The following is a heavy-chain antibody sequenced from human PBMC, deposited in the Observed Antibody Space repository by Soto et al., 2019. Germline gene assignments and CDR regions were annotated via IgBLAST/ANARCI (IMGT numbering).Heavy chain of an antibody. CDR2: INSDGSST. V-gene: IGHV3-74*01. CDR1: GFTFSSYW. CDR3: AMGGSRNWELDL. D-gene: IGHD1-26*01. J-gene: IGHJ2*01. Sequence: EVQLVESGGGLVQPGGSLRLSCAASGFTFSSYWMHWVRQAPGKGLVWVSRINSDGSSTSYADSVKGRFTISRDNAKNTLDLQIVSLRAEDPAVYYCAMGGSRNWELDLWGRGTLVTVSS.